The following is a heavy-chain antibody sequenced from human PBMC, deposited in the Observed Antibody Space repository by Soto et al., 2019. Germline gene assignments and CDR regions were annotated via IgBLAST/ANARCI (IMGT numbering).Heavy chain of an antibody. CDR3: VGSWPTDIGDY. J-gene: IGHJ4*02. D-gene: IGHD6-13*01. CDR2: ISAYNGNT. Sequence: QVPLVQSGAEVKKPGASVKVSCKASGYTFTSYGISWVRQAPGQGLEWMGWISAYNGNTNYAQKLQGRVTMTTDTSTSTAHMELRSLRSDDTAVYYCVGSWPTDIGDYWGQGTLVTVSS. V-gene: IGHV1-18*01. CDR1: GYTFTSYG.